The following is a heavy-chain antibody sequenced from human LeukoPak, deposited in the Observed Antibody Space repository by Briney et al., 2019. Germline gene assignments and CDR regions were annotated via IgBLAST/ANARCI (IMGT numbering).Heavy chain of an antibody. J-gene: IGHJ6*03. Sequence: GASVKVSCKASGYTFSSYGISWVRQAPGQGLEWMGWISVYNGNTNYAQNLQGRVTMTSDTSTSTAYMELRSLSSDDTAVYYCARVSDGYCGGDCYYYYMDVWGKGTTVTVSS. CDR1: GYTFSSYG. V-gene: IGHV1-18*01. CDR3: ARVSDGYCGGDCYYYYMDV. D-gene: IGHD2-21*02. CDR2: ISVYNGNT.